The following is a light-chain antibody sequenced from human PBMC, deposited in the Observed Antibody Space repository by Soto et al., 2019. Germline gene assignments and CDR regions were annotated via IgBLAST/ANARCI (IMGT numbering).Light chain of an antibody. Sequence: QSVLTQTPSASGTHGQTVTISCSGSRSNIGNNAVSWYQQFPGTAPKLLIYNNNQRPSGVPDRFSGSKSGTSASLAISRLQSEDEADYYCATWDDSLNARGVFGGGTKVTVL. V-gene: IGLV1-44*01. CDR3: ATWDDSLNARGV. J-gene: IGLJ3*02. CDR1: RSNIGNNA. CDR2: NNN.